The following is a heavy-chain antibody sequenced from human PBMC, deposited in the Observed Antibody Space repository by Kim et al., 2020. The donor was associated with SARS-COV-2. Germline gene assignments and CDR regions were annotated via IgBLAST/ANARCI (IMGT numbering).Heavy chain of an antibody. J-gene: IGHJ4*02. CDR2: FSYSGTT. CDR3: ARRAPNDWFFDY. Sequence: SETLSLTCSVSDASISPYYWTWIRQPPGKRLEWITSFSYSGTTYSNPSLQSRITVSVDTSKNQFSLRLSSVSAADTAVYYCARRAPNDWFFDYWGLGTLV. CDR1: DASISPYY. V-gene: IGHV4-59*08. D-gene: IGHD3-9*01.